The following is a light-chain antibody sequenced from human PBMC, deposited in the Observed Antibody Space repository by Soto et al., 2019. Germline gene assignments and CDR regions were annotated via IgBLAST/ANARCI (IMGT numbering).Light chain of an antibody. Sequence: QSVLTQPPSVSGAPGQRVTISCTGSSSNIGAGYDVHWYQQLPGTAPKLLIYGNSNRPSGVPDRFSGSKSGTSASLAITGLQAEDDADYYCQSYDSSLSAVVLGGGTKLTVL. J-gene: IGLJ2*01. CDR3: QSYDSSLSAVV. CDR2: GNS. V-gene: IGLV1-40*01. CDR1: SSNIGAGYD.